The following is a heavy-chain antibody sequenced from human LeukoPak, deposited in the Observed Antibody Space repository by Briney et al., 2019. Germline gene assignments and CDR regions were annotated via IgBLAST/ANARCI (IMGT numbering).Heavy chain of an antibody. CDR3: AREMGVSVASGSYFDY. Sequence: GGSLRLSCAASGFTFSSYAMSWVRQAPGKGLEWVSAISGSGGSTYYADSVKGRFTISRDNSKNTLYLQMNSLRAEDTAVYYCAREMGVSVASGSYFDYWGQGTLVTVSS. J-gene: IGHJ4*02. V-gene: IGHV3-23*01. CDR2: ISGSGGST. CDR1: GFTFSSYA. D-gene: IGHD3-16*02.